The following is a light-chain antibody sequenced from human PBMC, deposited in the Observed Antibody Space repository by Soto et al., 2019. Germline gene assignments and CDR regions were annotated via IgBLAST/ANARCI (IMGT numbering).Light chain of an antibody. CDR2: DVS. Sequence: VITQSRATLSVSPGERATLSCRASQSARSSLGWYQQKPGQPPSLLIYDVSIRATGIPARFNGSGSGTEFTLTISRLEPEDFAVYYCQQYGSSGTFGQGTKVDIK. J-gene: IGKJ1*01. CDR3: QQYGSSGT. V-gene: IGKV3-15*01. CDR1: QSARSS.